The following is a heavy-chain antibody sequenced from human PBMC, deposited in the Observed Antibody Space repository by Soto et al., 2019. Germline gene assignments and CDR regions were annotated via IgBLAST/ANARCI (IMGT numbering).Heavy chain of an antibody. Sequence: EVQLLESGGGLVQPGGSLRLSCAASGFTVNSYAMSWVRQAPGKGLEWVSVITGGGGSTLYADSVKGRFTIARDNSKNTLYLQMNSLRAEDTAVYYCAKDRRGATLDAFEIWGQGTMVTVSS. J-gene: IGHJ3*02. CDR1: GFTVNSYA. CDR2: ITGGGGST. V-gene: IGHV3-23*01. CDR3: AKDRRGATLDAFEI.